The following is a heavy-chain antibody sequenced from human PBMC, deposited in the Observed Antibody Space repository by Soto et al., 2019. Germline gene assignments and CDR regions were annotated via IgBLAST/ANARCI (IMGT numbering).Heavy chain of an antibody. CDR3: ARWLDR. J-gene: IGHJ5*02. Sequence: QLQLQESGSGRVKPSQTLSLTCAVSGGSISSGGYSWSWIRQPPGKGLEWIGYISDSGSTYYNPPLKRHVTLSVDRYKNQFPLTLGSVSAGDTAGYCGARWLDRWGQGTLVTVSS. V-gene: IGHV4-30-2*01. CDR2: ISDSGST. CDR1: GGSISSGGYS.